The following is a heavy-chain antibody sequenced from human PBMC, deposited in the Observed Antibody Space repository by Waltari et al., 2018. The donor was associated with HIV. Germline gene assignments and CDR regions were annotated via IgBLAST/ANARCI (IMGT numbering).Heavy chain of an antibody. D-gene: IGHD6-19*01. CDR3: AREEQWLFNN. CDR1: GGSISSGHYY. Sequence: QVQLQESGPGLVKPSQTLSLTCTVSGGSISSGHYYWSWIRQPAGKGLEWIGRIYSSESTNYNPSLKSRVTISVDTSKNQFSLKLNSVTAADTAVYYCAREEQWLFNNWGQGTLVTVSS. CDR2: IYSSEST. J-gene: IGHJ4*02. V-gene: IGHV4-61*02.